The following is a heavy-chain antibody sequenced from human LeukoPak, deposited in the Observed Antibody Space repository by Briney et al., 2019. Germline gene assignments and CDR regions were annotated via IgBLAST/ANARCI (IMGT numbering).Heavy chain of an antibody. J-gene: IGHJ3*01. CDR1: GYTFSTYY. D-gene: IGHD6-13*01. V-gene: IGHV1-18*01. CDR2: ISADSGNT. Sequence: ASVKVSCTASGYTFSTYYISWVRQAPGQGLEWMGWISADSGNTNYAQKVQGRFTMTTDTSTSTAYLELSSLRSDDPAVSYCAREEGPPIAAATVWGLRTMVTVPS. CDR3: AREEGPPIAAATV.